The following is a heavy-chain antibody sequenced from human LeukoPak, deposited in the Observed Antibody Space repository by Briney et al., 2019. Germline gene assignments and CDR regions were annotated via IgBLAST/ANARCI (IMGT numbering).Heavy chain of an antibody. CDR1: GGPFSGYY. CDR2: INHSGST. V-gene: IGHV4-34*01. J-gene: IGHJ4*02. CDR3: ARGVLDFWSGYYQVGSDY. Sequence: SETLSLTCAVYGGPFSGYYWSWIRQPPGKGLEWIGEINHSGSTNYNPSLKSRVTISVDTSKNQFSLKLSSVTAADTAVYYCARGVLDFWSGYYQVGSDYWGQGTLVTVSS. D-gene: IGHD3-3*01.